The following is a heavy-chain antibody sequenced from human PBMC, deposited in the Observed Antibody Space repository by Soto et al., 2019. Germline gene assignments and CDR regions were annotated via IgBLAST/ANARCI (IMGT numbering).Heavy chain of an antibody. D-gene: IGHD6-19*01. Sequence: LSLTCAVYGGSFSGYYWSWIRQPPGKGLEWIGEINHSGSTNYNPSLKSRVTISVDTSKNQFSLKLSSVTAADTAVYYCARAAIAVAGTRIVGGCNWFDPWGQGTLVTVSS. J-gene: IGHJ5*02. CDR3: ARAAIAVAGTRIVGGCNWFDP. V-gene: IGHV4-34*01. CDR1: GGSFSGYY. CDR2: INHSGST.